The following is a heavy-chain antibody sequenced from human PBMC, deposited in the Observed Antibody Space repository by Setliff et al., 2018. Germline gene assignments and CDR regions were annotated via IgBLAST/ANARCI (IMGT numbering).Heavy chain of an antibody. D-gene: IGHD3-22*01. J-gene: IGHJ6*03. V-gene: IGHV1-69*05. CDR2: TIPIFGTT. Sequence: GASVKVSCKASGFTFKTYSFSWIRQAPGQGLEWMGGTIPIFGTTDYAQKFQGRVTIITDESTSTAFMQLSSLRSEDTAVYYCVREGVDSRSSTDYRYYMDVWGKGTTVTVSS. CDR3: VREGVDSRSSTDYRYYMDV. CDR1: GFTFKTYS.